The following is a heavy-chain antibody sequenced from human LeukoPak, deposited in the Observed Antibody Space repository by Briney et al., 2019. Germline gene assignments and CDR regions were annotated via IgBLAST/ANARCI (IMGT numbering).Heavy chain of an antibody. CDR3: ARARSYESDSCGYYL. V-gene: IGHV4-59*01. Sequence: SETLCLTCTVSGGSITSYYWSWIRQPPGKGLEWIGYIYYTGSTSYNPSLKSRVTISVDTSKSQFSLKLSSVTAADTAVYYCARARSYESDSCGYYLWGQGTLVPVSS. CDR2: IYYTGST. D-gene: IGHD3-22*01. CDR1: GGSITSYY. J-gene: IGHJ5*02.